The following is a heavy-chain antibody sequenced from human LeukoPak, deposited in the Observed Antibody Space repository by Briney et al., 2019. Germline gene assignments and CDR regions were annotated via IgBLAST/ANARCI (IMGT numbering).Heavy chain of an antibody. V-gene: IGHV1-69*05. Sequence: ASVKVSCKASGGTFSSYAISWVRQAPGQGLEWMGGIIPIFGTANYAQKFQGRVTITTDESTSTAYMELSSLRSEDTAVYYCARDRGRDGYIQYFDYWGQGTLVTVSS. J-gene: IGHJ4*02. CDR1: GGTFSSYA. CDR3: ARDRGRDGYIQYFDY. D-gene: IGHD5-24*01. CDR2: IIPIFGTA.